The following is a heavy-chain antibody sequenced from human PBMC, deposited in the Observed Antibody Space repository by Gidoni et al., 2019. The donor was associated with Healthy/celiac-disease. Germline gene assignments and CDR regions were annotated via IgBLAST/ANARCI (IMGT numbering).Heavy chain of an antibody. J-gene: IGHJ4*02. V-gene: IGHV3-23*01. Sequence: EVQRLESGGGLVQRGGSLRLSCAASGFTFSSYAMSWVRQAPGKGLEWVSAIIGSGGSTYYADSVKGRFTISRHNSKNTLYLQMNSLRAEDTAVYYCAKDITPVTETSVVYWGQGTLVTVSS. CDR3: AKDITPVTETSVVY. D-gene: IGHD4-17*01. CDR2: IIGSGGST. CDR1: GFTFSSYA.